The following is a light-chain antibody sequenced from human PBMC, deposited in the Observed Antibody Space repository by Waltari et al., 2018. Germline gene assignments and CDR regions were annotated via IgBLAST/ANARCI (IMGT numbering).Light chain of an antibody. V-gene: IGKV3-20*01. CDR2: GAS. CDR3: QQYGSSPYT. Sequence: CRASQSVSSSYLAWYQQKPGQTPRLLIYGASSRATGIPDRFSGSGSGTDFTLTISRLEPEDFAVYYCQQYGSSPYTFGQGTKLEIK. J-gene: IGKJ2*01. CDR1: QSVSSSY.